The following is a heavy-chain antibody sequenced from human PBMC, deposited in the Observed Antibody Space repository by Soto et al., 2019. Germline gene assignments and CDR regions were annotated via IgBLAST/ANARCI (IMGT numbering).Heavy chain of an antibody. D-gene: IGHD5-12*01. V-gene: IGHV5-10-1*01. CDR3: AREGIIVATIVDYYYGMDV. CDR1: GYSFTSYW. Sequence: GESLKISCKGSGYSFTSYWISWVRQMPGKGLEWMGRIDPSDSYTNYSPSFQGHVTISADKSISTAYLQWSSLKASDTAMYYCAREGIIVATIVDYYYGMDVWGQGTTVTVSS. J-gene: IGHJ6*02. CDR2: IDPSDSYT.